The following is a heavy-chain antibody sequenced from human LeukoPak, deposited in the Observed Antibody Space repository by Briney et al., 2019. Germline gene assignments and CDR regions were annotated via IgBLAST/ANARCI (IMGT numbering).Heavy chain of an antibody. J-gene: IGHJ4*02. CDR2: IYYSGST. CDR1: GDFFSGYY. Sequence: PSETLSLTCAVYGDFFSGYYWSWIRQPPGKGLEWIGYIYYSGSTNYNPSLKSRVTISVDTSKNQFSLKLSSVTAADTAVYYCARDQGYSGSSAIDYWGQGTLVTVSS. D-gene: IGHD1-26*01. CDR3: ARDQGYSGSSAIDY. V-gene: IGHV4-59*01.